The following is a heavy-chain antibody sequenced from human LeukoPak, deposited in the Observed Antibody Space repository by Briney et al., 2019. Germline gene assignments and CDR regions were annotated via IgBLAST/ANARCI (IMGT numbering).Heavy chain of an antibody. Sequence: GGSLRLSCAASGFTFSSYAMSWVRQAPGKGLEWVSAISGSGGSTYYADSVKGRFTISRDNAKNSLYLQMNSLRDEDTAVYYCARDRGVATITGGTDYWGQGTLVTVSS. CDR2: ISGSGGST. D-gene: IGHD5-12*01. CDR3: ARDRGVATITGGTDY. V-gene: IGHV3-23*01. J-gene: IGHJ4*02. CDR1: GFTFSSYA.